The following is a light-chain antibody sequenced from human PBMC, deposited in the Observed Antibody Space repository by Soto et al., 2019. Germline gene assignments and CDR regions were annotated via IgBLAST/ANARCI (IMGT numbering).Light chain of an antibody. V-gene: IGKV1-5*03. CDR1: QSISNW. J-gene: IGKJ4*01. CDR3: QQYNTYPLT. CDR2: KAS. Sequence: DIQMPQSPSTLSASVGDRVTITCRASQSISNWLAWYQQKPGKAPNLLIYKASSLESGVPSRFSGSGSGTEFTLTISSLQTDDFATYYCQQYNTYPLTFGGGTKVDIK.